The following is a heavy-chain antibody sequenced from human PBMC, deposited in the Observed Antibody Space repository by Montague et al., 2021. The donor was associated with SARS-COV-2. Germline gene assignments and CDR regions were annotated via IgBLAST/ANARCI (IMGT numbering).Heavy chain of an antibody. D-gene: IGHD1-26*01. Sequence: SETLSLTCTVSGGSISSSSYYWGWIRQPPGKGLEWIGSIYYSGSTYYNPPLKSRVTISVDTSKNQFSLKLSSVTAADTAVYYCAIEVGAMVYYYGMDVWGQGTTVTVSS. CDR3: AIEVGAMVYYYGMDV. J-gene: IGHJ6*02. CDR2: IYYSGST. CDR1: GGSISSSSYY. V-gene: IGHV4-39*01.